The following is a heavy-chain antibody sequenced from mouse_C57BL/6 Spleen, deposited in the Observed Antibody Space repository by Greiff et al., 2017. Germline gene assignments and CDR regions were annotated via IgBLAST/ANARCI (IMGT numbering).Heavy chain of an antibody. J-gene: IGHJ2*01. D-gene: IGHD1-1*01. Sequence: QVQLQQPGAELVMPGASVKLSCKASGYTFTSYWMHWVKQRPGQGLEWIGEIDPSDSYTNYNQKFKGKSTLTVDKSSSKAYMQLSSLTSEDSAVYYWAREGHYYGSRGYFDYWGQGTTLTVSS. CDR3: AREGHYYGSRGYFDY. V-gene: IGHV1-69*01. CDR2: IDPSDSYT. CDR1: GYTFTSYW.